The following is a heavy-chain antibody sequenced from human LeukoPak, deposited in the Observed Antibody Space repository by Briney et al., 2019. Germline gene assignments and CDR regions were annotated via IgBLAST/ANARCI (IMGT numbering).Heavy chain of an antibody. CDR2: ISGSGGSP. D-gene: IGHD2-2*01. CDR1: GFTFSSYA. J-gene: IGHJ4*02. CDR3: AKDGFYCSSTSCYGDY. V-gene: IGHV3-23*01. Sequence: GGSLRLSCAASGFTFSSYAMSWVRQAPGKGLEWVSAISGSGGSPYYADSVKGRFTISRDNSKNTLYLQMNSLRAEDTAVYYCAKDGFYCSSTSCYGDYWGQGTLVTVSS.